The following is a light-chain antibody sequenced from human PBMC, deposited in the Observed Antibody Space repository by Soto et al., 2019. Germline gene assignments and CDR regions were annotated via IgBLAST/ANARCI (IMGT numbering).Light chain of an antibody. CDR2: GNS. V-gene: IGLV1-40*01. CDR1: SSNIGAGYD. J-gene: IGLJ1*01. Sequence: QSALTQPPSVSGAPGQRVTISCTGSSSNIGAGYDVHWYQQLPGTAPKLLIYGNSNQPSGVPDRFSGSKSGTSASLAITGLQAEDEADYYCQSYDSSLSGYVFGTGTKVTDL. CDR3: QSYDSSLSGYV.